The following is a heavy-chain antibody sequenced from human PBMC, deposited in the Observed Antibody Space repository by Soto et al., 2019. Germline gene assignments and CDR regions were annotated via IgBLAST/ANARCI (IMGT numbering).Heavy chain of an antibody. J-gene: IGHJ4*02. V-gene: IGHV3-49*03. CDR1: GFTFSDYY. CDR2: IRSKSFGGTT. CDR3: TRRQYLDY. Sequence: GGSLRLSCAASGFTFSDYYMSWIRQAPGKGLEWVGYIRSKSFGGTTEYAASVKGRFTISRDDSKSIAYLQMDSLETEDTAVYYCTRRQYLDYWGQGILVTVSS.